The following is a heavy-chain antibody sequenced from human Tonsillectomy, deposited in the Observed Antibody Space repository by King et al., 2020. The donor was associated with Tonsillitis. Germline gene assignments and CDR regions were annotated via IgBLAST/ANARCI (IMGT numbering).Heavy chain of an antibody. Sequence: VQLVQSGGGLVQPGGSLRLSCAASGFTFSSYSMNWVRQAPGKGLEWVSYISSSSSTIYYADSVKGRFTISRDNAKNSLYLQMNSLRDEDTAVYYCARAIRFLEWLGDSMDVWGQGTTVTVSS. D-gene: IGHD3-3*01. CDR3: ARAIRFLEWLGDSMDV. CDR1: GFTFSSYS. J-gene: IGHJ6*02. CDR2: ISSSSSTI. V-gene: IGHV3-48*02.